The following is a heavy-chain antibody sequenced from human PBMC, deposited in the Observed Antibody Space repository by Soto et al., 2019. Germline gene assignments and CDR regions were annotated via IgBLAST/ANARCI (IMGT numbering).Heavy chain of an antibody. Sequence: GESLKISCKVSGYSFTSYWIGWLRQMPGKCLEWMGIIYPGDSDTRYSPSFQGQVTISADKSISTAYLQWSSLKASDTAMYYCARHRAGNLLGTYYYYGMDVWGQGTTVTVS. CDR1: GYSFTSYW. D-gene: IGHD7-27*01. CDR2: IYPGDSDT. J-gene: IGHJ6*02. CDR3: ARHRAGNLLGTYYYYGMDV. V-gene: IGHV5-51*01.